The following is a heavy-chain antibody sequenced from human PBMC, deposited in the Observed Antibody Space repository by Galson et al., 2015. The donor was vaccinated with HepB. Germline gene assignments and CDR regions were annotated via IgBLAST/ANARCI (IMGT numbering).Heavy chain of an antibody. V-gene: IGHV3-7*03. CDR1: GFSSSDYW. CDR3: VRDRTYKGGNFFDF. CDR2: IRYYEYEN. Sequence: SLRLSCAASGFSSSDYWMSWISQAPGKRPEWVANIRYYEYENYYAHFVKGRFTISSDNARNTVFLQMSSLRRDDTAVYYCVRDRTYKGGNFFDFWGQGALVTVSS. D-gene: IGHD3-10*01. J-gene: IGHJ4*02.